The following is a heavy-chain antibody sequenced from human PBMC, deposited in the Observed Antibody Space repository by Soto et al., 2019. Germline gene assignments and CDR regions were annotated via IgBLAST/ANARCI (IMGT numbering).Heavy chain of an antibody. CDR3: SRSVAVPGAHIDY. CDR1: GGSISGSY. J-gene: IGHJ4*02. V-gene: IGHV4-59*01. CDR2: VYYTGST. D-gene: IGHD6-19*01. Sequence: SETLSLTCSVSGGSISGSYWSWIRQSPGKGLEWLGYVYYTGSTNYSPSLRSRVSISVDTSKNEFSLRLSSVTAADTAVYFCSRSVAVPGAHIDYWGQGTQVTVSS.